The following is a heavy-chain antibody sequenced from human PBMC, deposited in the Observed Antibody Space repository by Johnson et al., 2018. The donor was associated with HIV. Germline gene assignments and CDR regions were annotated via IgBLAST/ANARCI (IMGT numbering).Heavy chain of an antibody. CDR1: GFTFSNAW. CDR3: ARDRAGNAFDI. Sequence: VQLVESGGGLVQPGGSLRLSCAASGFTFSNAWMSWVRQAPGKGLEWVGRIKRKTDGGTTDYAAPVKGRFTISRDDSKNSLYLQMNSLKTEDTAVYYCARDRAGNAFDIWGQGTMVTVSS. CDR2: IKRKTDGGTT. V-gene: IGHV3-15*01. J-gene: IGHJ3*02.